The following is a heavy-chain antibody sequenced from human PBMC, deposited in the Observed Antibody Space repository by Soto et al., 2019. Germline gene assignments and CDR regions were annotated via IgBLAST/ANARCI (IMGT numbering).Heavy chain of an antibody. D-gene: IGHD3-3*01. J-gene: IGHJ6*02. CDR3: ARGMGYYDFWSGYPLYYYYYGMDV. CDR2: IIPIFGTA. Sequence: SVKVSCKASGGTLSGYAISWVRQAPGQGLEWMGGIIPIFGTANYAQKFQGRVTITADESTSTAYMELSSLRSEDTAVYYCARGMGYYDFWSGYPLYYYYYGMDVWGQGTTVTVSS. V-gene: IGHV1-69*13. CDR1: GGTLSGYA.